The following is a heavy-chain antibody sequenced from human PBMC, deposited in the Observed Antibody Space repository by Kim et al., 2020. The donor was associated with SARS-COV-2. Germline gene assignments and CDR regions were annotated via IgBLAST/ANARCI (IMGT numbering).Heavy chain of an antibody. Sequence: ASVKVSCKASGYTFTGYYMHWVRQAPGQGLEWMGWINPNSGGTNYAQKFQGRVTMTRDTSISTAYMELSRLRSDETAVYYCARVLPRVAVAGPGSGGWFDPWAREPWSPSPQ. CDR3: ARVLPRVAVAGPGSGGWFDP. CDR2: INPNSGGT. J-gene: IGHJ5*02. D-gene: IGHD6-19*01. CDR1: GYTFTGYY. V-gene: IGHV1-2*02.